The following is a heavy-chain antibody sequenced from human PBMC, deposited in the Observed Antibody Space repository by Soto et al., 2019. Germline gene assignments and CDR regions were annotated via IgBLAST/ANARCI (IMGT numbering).Heavy chain of an antibody. CDR2: VKSSGGGA. V-gene: IGHV1-46*01. CDR1: GYIFTDYF. CDR3: AREEAYCQSSRDYWLSPFDL. Sequence: QVQLEQSGAEVKKPGASVKISCKTYGYIFTDYFIHWVRQAPGQGLEWMGLVKSSGGGAVYAQDFQGSVTMTRDTHTSTAYMEVSSLRLDDTAVYFCAREEAYCQSSRDYWLSPFDLWGQGTPVTVSS. D-gene: IGHD5-12*01. J-gene: IGHJ4*02.